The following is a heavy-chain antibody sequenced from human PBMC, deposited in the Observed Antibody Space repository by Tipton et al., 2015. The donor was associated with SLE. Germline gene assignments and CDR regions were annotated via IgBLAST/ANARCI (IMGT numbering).Heavy chain of an antibody. V-gene: IGHV3-23*01. D-gene: IGHD1/OR15-1a*01. CDR1: GIPFSSYA. CDR2: ISGGGGST. Sequence: SLRFSCATSGIPFSSYALGWVRRAPGKGLGWVSAISGGGGSTYYADFVKGRFSISIEKSKKTLFLQMNSLRVDDTATYYCAKFEKTTDFYLDSWGQGTLVSVSS. J-gene: IGHJ4*02. CDR3: AKFEKTTDFYLDS.